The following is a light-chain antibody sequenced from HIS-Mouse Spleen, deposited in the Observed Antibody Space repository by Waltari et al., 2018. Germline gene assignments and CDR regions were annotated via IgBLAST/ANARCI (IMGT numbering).Light chain of an antibody. CDR2: EVS. CDR3: SSYAGSNNSLYV. J-gene: IGLJ1*01. Sequence: QSALTQPPSASGSPGQSVTISCTGTSRDVGGYNYVSWYQQHPGKAPKLMIYEVSKRPSGVPDRFSGSKSGNTASLTVSGLQAEDEADYYCSSYAGSNNSLYVFGTGTKVTVL. CDR1: SRDVGGYNY. V-gene: IGLV2-8*01.